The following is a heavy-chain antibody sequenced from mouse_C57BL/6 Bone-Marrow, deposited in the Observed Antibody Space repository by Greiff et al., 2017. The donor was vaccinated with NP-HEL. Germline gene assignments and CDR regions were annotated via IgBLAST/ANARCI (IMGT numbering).Heavy chain of an antibody. CDR1: GFTFTDYY. Sequence: EVKVEESGGGLVQPGGSLSLSCAASGFTFTDYYMSWVRQPPGKALEWLGFIRNKANGYTTEYSASVKGRFTISRDNSQSILYLQMNALRAEESATYYCARSSITTGYFDYWGQGTTLTVSS. D-gene: IGHD1-1*01. CDR2: IRNKANGYTT. V-gene: IGHV7-3*01. CDR3: ARSSITTGYFDY. J-gene: IGHJ2*01.